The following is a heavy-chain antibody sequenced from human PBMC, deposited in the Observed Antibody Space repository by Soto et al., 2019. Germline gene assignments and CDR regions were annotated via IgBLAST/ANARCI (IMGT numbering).Heavy chain of an antibody. D-gene: IGHD3-9*01. Sequence: QVQLVESGGGVVQPGRSLRLSCAASGFTFSSYAMHWVRQAPGKGLERVAVISYDGSNKYYADSVKGRFTISRDNSKHTLYLPMNSLRAEDTAVYYCASTKPPTGLRYFDWLPDAFDIWGQGTMVTVSS. CDR2: ISYDGSNK. J-gene: IGHJ3*02. CDR3: ASTKPPTGLRYFDWLPDAFDI. CDR1: GFTFSSYA. V-gene: IGHV3-30-3*01.